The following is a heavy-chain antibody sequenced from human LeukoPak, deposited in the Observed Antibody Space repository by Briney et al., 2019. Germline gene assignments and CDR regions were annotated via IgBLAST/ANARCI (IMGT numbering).Heavy chain of an antibody. D-gene: IGHD1-26*01. CDR2: IYYCGST. CDR1: GGSISSSNYY. J-gene: IGHJ4*02. Sequence: SETLSLTCTVSGGSISSSNYYWGWIRQPPGKGLEWIGTIYYCGSTYYNPSLKSRVTISVDTSRNQFSLKLSSVTAADTAVYYCARLNGNYYRFDYWGQGILVTVSS. CDR3: ARLNGNYYRFDY. V-gene: IGHV4-39*01.